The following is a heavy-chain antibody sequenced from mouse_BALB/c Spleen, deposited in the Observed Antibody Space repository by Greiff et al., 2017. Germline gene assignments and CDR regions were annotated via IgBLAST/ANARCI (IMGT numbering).Heavy chain of an antibody. J-gene: IGHJ2*01. D-gene: IGHD1-1*01. Sequence: EVMLVESGGGLVKPGGSLKLSCAASGFTFSSYAMSWVRQTPEKRLEWVATISSGGSYTYYPDSVKGRFTISRDNAKNTLYLQMSSLRSEDTAMYYCARHGTTVVARGYFDYWGQGTTLTVSS. CDR3: ARHGTTVVARGYFDY. V-gene: IGHV5-9-3*01. CDR2: ISSGGSYT. CDR1: GFTFSSYA.